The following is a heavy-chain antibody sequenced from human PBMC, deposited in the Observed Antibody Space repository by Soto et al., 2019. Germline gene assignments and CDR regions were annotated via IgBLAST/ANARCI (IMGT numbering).Heavy chain of an antibody. J-gene: IGHJ6*02. D-gene: IGHD2-8*01. CDR3: TKCRRSVLMVDGFGGMDV. Sequence: GGSLRLSCAASGFSVSDYAMSWVRQAPGKGLEWVSSISGSGDGTYYGDSVKGRFTLSRDTSQKTLYLQMNNLRGEDTAVYFCTKCRRSVLMVDGFGGMDVWGRGPTVTVYS. V-gene: IGHV3-23*01. CDR2: ISGSGDGT. CDR1: GFSVSDYA.